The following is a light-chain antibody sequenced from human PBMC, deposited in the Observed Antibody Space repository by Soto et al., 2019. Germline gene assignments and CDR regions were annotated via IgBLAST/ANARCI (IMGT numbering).Light chain of an antibody. CDR1: QSVSSN. CDR3: QQYNTWPYT. CDR2: GAS. J-gene: IGKJ2*01. V-gene: IGKV3-15*01. Sequence: EIVMTQSPATLAVSPGERAALSCRASQSVSSNFAWYQQKPGQAPRLLIYGASSRATGTPARFSGSGAGTEFTLNISRLQSEDFAVYYCQQYNTWPYTFGLGTKLEMK.